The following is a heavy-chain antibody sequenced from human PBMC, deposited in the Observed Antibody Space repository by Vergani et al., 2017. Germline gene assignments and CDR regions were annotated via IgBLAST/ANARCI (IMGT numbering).Heavy chain of an antibody. CDR2: VDPEDGET. Sequence: EVQLVQSGAEVKKPGATMKISCKVSGYTFTDHYMHWVKQAPGKGLEWMGLVDPEDGETIYAEKFKGRVTIAADTSTDTAQLELSSLRSEDTAVYYCATPQTVTRGGMEVWGQGTTVIVSS. D-gene: IGHD4-17*01. CDR1: GYTFTDHY. V-gene: IGHV1-69-2*01. CDR3: ATPQTVTRGGMEV. J-gene: IGHJ6*02.